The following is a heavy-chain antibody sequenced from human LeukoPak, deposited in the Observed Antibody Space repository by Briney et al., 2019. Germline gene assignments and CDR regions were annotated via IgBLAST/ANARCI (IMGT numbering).Heavy chain of an antibody. CDR3: ARAGFQTIAVAGAFDH. CDR2: INPSGGST. J-gene: IGHJ4*02. V-gene: IGHV1-46*03. Sequence: ASVKVSCKASGYTFTSYYMHWVRQAPGQGLEWMGIINPSGGSTSYAQKFQGRVTMTRDTSTSTVYMELSSLRSEDTAVYYCARAGFQTIAVAGAFDHWGQGTLVTVSS. D-gene: IGHD6-19*01. CDR1: GYTFTSYY.